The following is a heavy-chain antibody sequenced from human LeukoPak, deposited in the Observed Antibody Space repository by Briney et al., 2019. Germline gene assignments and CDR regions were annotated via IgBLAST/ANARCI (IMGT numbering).Heavy chain of an antibody. CDR2: TYYRSTWYN. CDR3: ARRLTQYDCFDP. J-gene: IGHJ5*02. Sequence: SQTLSLTCAISGDSVSSNSVTWNWIRQSPSRGLEWLVRTYYRSTWYNDYAVSVRGRITVNPDTSKDQFSLHLNSVTPEDTAVYYCARRLTQYDCFDPWGQKILVTVPT. D-gene: IGHD2-2*01. V-gene: IGHV6-1*01. CDR1: GDSVSSNSVT.